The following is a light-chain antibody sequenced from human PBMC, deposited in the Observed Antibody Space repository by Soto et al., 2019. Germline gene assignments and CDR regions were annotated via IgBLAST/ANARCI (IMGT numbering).Light chain of an antibody. CDR3: LSYTSSSTLGV. CDR2: DVS. Sequence: QSALTQPASVSGSPGQSITISCTGTSSDIGGYNYVSWYQHHPGKAPKLMIYDVSNRPSGVSNRFSGSKSGNTASLTISGRQAEDEADYYCLSYTSSSTLGVFGGGTKLTVL. CDR1: SSDIGGYNY. J-gene: IGLJ2*01. V-gene: IGLV2-14*03.